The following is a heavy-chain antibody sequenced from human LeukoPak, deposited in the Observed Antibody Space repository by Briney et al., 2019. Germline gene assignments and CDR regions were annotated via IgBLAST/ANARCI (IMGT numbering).Heavy chain of an antibody. V-gene: IGHV3-66*01. J-gene: IGHJ4*02. CDR2: IYTGGNT. Sequence: GGSLRLSCAASGFTVSSSYMKWVRQAPGNGLECVSLIYTGGNTSYGDSVKGRFTISRDSSKNTLYLQMTSLRAEDTAVYYCARWHCGGNTCHDFWGQGTRVTVSS. CDR3: ARWHCGGNTCHDF. CDR1: GFTVSSSY. D-gene: IGHD2-21*01.